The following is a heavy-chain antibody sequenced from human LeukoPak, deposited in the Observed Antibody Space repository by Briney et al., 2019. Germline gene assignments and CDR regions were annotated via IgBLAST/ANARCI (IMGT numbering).Heavy chain of an antibody. CDR1: GYSFTDYY. CDR2: MNPNSGGT. V-gene: IGHV1-2*02. J-gene: IGHJ4*02. CDR3: ARSSKYSSGRTFDY. Sequence: ASVKVSCTASGYSFTDYYIHWVRQAPGQGLEWMGWMNPNSGGTKYAQKFQGRVTMTRDTSISTAYMEVSRLRSDDTAVYYCARSSKYSSGRTFDYWGQGTLVTVSS. D-gene: IGHD6-19*01.